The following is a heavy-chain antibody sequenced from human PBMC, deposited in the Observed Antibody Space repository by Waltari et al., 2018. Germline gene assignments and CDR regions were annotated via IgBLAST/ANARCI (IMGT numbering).Heavy chain of an antibody. J-gene: IGHJ4*02. CDR3: ARDNDLLTGEDY. V-gene: IGHV3-43*02. Sequence: DVQLVESGGGVVQPGGSLRLACVASGFTFPDYPMHWVRPAPGKGLEWGSFIPGDGRTAYYVDSVRGRFTMSRDNRKNSVHLQMNSLRTEDSALYYCARDNDLLTGEDYWGQGTLVTVSS. D-gene: IGHD3-9*01. CDR2: IPGDGRTA. CDR1: GFTFPDYP.